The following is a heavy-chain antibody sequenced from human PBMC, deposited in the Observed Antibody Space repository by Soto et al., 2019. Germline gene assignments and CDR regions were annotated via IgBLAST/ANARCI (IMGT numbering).Heavy chain of an antibody. CDR3: ARGPRIQLWSDYYYGMDV. CDR1: GGTFSSYA. D-gene: IGHD5-18*01. CDR2: IIPIFGTA. V-gene: IGHV1-69*13. Sequence: ASVKVSCKASGGTFSSYAISWVRQAPGQGLEWMGGIIPIFGTANYAQKFQGRVTITADESTSTAYMELGSLRSEDTAVYYCARGPRIQLWSDYYYGMDVWGQGTTVIVSS. J-gene: IGHJ6*02.